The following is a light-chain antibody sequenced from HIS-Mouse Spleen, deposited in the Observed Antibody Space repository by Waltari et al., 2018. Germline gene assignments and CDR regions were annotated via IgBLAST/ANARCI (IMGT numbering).Light chain of an antibody. V-gene: IGLV3-10*01. CDR2: EDS. CDR1: AFPNKY. CDR3: YSTDSSGNHRV. Sequence: SYELTQPPSVSVSPGQTARITCSGDAFPNKYAYWYQQKSGQAPVLVIYEDSKRTSGIPERFSGSSSGTMVTLTISGAQVEDEADYYCYSTDSSGNHRVFGGGTKLTVL. J-gene: IGLJ2*01.